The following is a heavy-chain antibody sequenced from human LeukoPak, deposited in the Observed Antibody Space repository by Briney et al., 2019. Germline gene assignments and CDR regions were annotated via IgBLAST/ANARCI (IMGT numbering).Heavy chain of an antibody. Sequence: ASVKVSCKASGYTFTSYGISWVRQAPGQGLEWMGWISAYNGNTNYAQKLQGRVTMTTDTSTSTAYMELRSLRSDDTAVYYCARGGALLWFGEFNHYYGMDVWGQGTTVTVSS. J-gene: IGHJ6*02. V-gene: IGHV1-18*01. D-gene: IGHD3-10*01. CDR1: GYTFTSYG. CDR3: ARGGALLWFGEFNHYYGMDV. CDR2: ISAYNGNT.